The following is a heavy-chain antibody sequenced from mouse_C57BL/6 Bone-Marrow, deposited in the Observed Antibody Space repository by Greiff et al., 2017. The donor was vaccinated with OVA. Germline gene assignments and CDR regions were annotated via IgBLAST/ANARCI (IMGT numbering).Heavy chain of an antibody. D-gene: IGHD1-1*01. Sequence: VQLKESVAELVRPGASVKLSCTASGFNIKNTYMHWVKQRPEQGLEWIGRIDPANGNTKYAPKFQGKATITADTSSNTAYLQLSSLTSEDTAIYYCARGHYGSRAWFAYWGQGTLVTVSA. J-gene: IGHJ3*01. CDR1: GFNIKNTY. CDR2: IDPANGNT. CDR3: ARGHYGSRAWFAY. V-gene: IGHV14-3*01.